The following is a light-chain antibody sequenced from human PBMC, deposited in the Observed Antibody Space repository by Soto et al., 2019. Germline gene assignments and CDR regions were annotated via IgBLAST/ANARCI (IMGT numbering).Light chain of an antibody. CDR3: QQRSNWPIT. Sequence: GERATLSCRASQSISVTYLAWYQQKPGRAPRILVYDASNRASGIPARISGSGSGTDFTLTISSLEPEDVAVYYCQQRSNWPITLGQGTRLEI. CDR1: QSISVTY. CDR2: DAS. J-gene: IGKJ5*01. V-gene: IGKV3-11*01.